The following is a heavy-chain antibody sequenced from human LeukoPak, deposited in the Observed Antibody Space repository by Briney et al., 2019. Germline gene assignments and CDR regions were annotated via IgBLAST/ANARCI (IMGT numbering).Heavy chain of an antibody. V-gene: IGHV3-30-3*01. D-gene: IGHD3-22*01. J-gene: IGHJ3*02. CDR3: ARDPTQLPITMTRGAFDI. CDR2: ISYDGSNK. CDR1: GFTFSSSA. Sequence: GGSLRLSCAASGFTFSSSAMHWVRQAPGKGLEWVTVISYDGSNKYYADSVKGRFTISRDNSKNTLYLQMNSLRAEDTAVYYCARDPTQLPITMTRGAFDIWGQGTMVTVSS.